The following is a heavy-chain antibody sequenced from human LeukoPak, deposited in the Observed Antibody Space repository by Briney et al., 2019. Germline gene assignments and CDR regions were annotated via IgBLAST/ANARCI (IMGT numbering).Heavy chain of an antibody. J-gene: IGHJ4*02. Sequence: GGSLRLSCAASGFIFSSYWMIRLRQAPRKGLEGVANIKHDGIEKYYVDYVKGRFTISRDNAQNSLYLKMRSLRAEDTAVYYCARYTFLGGGYYNYYFDYWGQGTLVPVSS. V-gene: IGHV3-7*01. D-gene: IGHD1-26*01. CDR2: IKHDGIEK. CDR3: ARYTFLGGGYYNYYFDY. CDR1: GFIFSSYW.